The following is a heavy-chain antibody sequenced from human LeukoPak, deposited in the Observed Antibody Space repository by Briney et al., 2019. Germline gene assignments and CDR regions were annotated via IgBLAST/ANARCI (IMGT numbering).Heavy chain of an antibody. CDR3: AREITGTISDWFDP. CDR2: IIPIFGTA. D-gene: IGHD1-7*01. V-gene: IGHV1-69*05. CDR1: GGTFSSYA. Sequence: ASVKVSCKASGGTFSSYAISWVRQAPGQGLEWMGGIIPIFGTANYAQKFQGRATITTDESTSTAYMELSSLRSEDTALYYCAREITGTISDWFDPWGQGTLVTVSS. J-gene: IGHJ5*02.